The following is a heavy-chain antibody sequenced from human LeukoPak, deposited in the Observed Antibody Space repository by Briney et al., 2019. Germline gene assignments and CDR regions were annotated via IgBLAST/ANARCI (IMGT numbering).Heavy chain of an antibody. CDR1: GFTFSSYA. V-gene: IGHV3-23*01. D-gene: IGHD3-10*01. CDR3: ARDPRGGTLDY. Sequence: PGGSLRLSCAASGFTFSSYAMSWVRQAPGMGLEWVSGISGGGVSIYYADSVKGRFTISRDNSKNTLYLQMNSLRAEDTAVYYCARDPRGGTLDYWGQGALVTVSS. J-gene: IGHJ4*02. CDR2: ISGGGVSI.